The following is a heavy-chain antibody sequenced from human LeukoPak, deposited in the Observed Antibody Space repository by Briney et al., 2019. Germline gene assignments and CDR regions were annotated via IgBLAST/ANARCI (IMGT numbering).Heavy chain of an antibody. Sequence: PGGSLRLSCAASGFTFSRYSMNWVRQAPGKGLEWVSSISSTSSYIYYADSLKGRFTISRDNSKNTLYLQMNSLRAEDTAVYYCASPSSSWYGWGQGTLVTVSS. CDR1: GFTFSRYS. CDR3: ASPSSSWYG. D-gene: IGHD6-13*01. V-gene: IGHV3-21*01. CDR2: ISSTSSYI. J-gene: IGHJ4*02.